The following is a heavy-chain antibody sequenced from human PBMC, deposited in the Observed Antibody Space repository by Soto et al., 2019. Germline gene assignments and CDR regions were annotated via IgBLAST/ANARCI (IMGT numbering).Heavy chain of an antibody. D-gene: IGHD3-3*01. CDR1: GGSFSGYY. V-gene: IGHV4-34*01. Sequence: QVQLQQWGAGLLKPSETLSLTCAVYGGSFSGYYWSWIRQPPGKGLEWIGEINHSGSTNYNPSLKSRVTTSVDTSKNQFSLKLSSVTAADTAVYYCARGQVWSGYYPYYYYGMDVWGQGTTVTVSS. J-gene: IGHJ6*02. CDR3: ARGQVWSGYYPYYYYGMDV. CDR2: INHSGST.